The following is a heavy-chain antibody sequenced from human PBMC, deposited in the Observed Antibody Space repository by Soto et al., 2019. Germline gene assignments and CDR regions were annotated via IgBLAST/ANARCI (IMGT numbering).Heavy chain of an antibody. CDR3: GKDGNAGGLDF. D-gene: IGHD2-15*01. CDR2: IFLESDRT. Sequence: GGSLRLSCAVSGSTSNEYAMHWLRQAPGKGLEWVSGIFLESDRTGYADSVKGRFTTSRDKAKNSLYLQMNSLRPEDTALYYCGKDGNAGGLDFWGQGTLVTVSS. V-gene: IGHV3-9*02. CDR1: GSTSNEYA. J-gene: IGHJ4*02.